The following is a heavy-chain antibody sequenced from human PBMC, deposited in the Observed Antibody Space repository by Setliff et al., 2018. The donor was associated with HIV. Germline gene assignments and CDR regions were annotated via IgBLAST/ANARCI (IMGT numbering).Heavy chain of an antibody. J-gene: IGHJ4*02. CDR2: IYSSGST. V-gene: IGHV4-61*02. CDR1: GGSISSGIHY. Sequence: TLSLTCTVSGGSISSGIHYWNWIRQPAGKGLEWIGRIYSSGSTNYNPSLKSRVTISADTSKNQFSLKLSYVTAADTALYYCARADSSTWSHYFDYWGQGTLVTVSS. CDR3: ARADSSTWSHYFDY. D-gene: IGHD6-6*01.